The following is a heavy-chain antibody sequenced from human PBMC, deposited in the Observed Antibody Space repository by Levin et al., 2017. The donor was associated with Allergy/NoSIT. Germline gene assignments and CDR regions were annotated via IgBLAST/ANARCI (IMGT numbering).Heavy chain of an antibody. J-gene: IGHJ3*02. CDR1: GYSFTTYW. CDR3: ATRLFFNAFDI. V-gene: IGHV5-51*01. D-gene: IGHD2-21*02. CDR2: IYPGDSDT. Sequence: KVSCKGSGYSFTTYWIGWVRQMPGKGLEWMGIIYPGDSDTRYSPSFQGQVTISADKSISTAYLQWSSLKASDTAMYYCATRLFFNAFDIWGQGTMVTVSS.